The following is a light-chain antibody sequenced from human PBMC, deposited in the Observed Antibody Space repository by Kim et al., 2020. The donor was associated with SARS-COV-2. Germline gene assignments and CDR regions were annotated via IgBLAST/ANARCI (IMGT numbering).Light chain of an antibody. J-gene: IGLJ2*01. Sequence: QSVLTQPASVSGSPGQSITISRTGTSSDVGGYNYVSWYQQHPGKAPKLMIYDVSNRPSGVSNRFSGSKSGNTASLTISGLQAEDEANYYCSSYTSSSTVVFGGGTQLTVL. CDR3: SSYTSSSTVV. V-gene: IGLV2-14*03. CDR1: SSDVGGYNY. CDR2: DVS.